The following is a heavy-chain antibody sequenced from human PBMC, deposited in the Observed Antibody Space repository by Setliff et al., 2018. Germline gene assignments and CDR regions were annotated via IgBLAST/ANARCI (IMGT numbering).Heavy chain of an antibody. D-gene: IGHD6-19*01. V-gene: IGHV4-4*07. J-gene: IGHJ6*03. CDR1: GGSISSCY. Sequence: PSETLSLTCTVSGGSISSCYWSWIRQPAGKGLEWIGHTYIGGSANYNPSLKSRVTMSIDTSKNQFSLKLNSVTAADMAVYYCAREQWLDPPGYYYMDVWAKGTTVTVSS. CDR2: TYIGGSA. CDR3: AREQWLDPPGYYYMDV.